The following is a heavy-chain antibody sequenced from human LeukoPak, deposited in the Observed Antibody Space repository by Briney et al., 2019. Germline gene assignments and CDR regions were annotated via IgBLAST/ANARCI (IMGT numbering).Heavy chain of an antibody. CDR2: INQDGGEK. D-gene: IGHD5-24*01. J-gene: IGHJ4*02. Sequence: GGSLRLSCAVSGLRFGSFWMSWVRQAPGKGLEWVANINQDGGEKHFVDSVRGRFTTSRDNSKNSLHLQMNTLRAEDTAVYYCARERDGRFFDYWGQGTLVAVSS. CDR3: ARERDGRFFDY. CDR1: GLRFGSFW. V-gene: IGHV3-7*01.